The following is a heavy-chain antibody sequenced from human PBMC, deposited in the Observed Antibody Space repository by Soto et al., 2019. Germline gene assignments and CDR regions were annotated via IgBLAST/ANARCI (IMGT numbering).Heavy chain of an antibody. J-gene: IGHJ6*02. CDR1: GYTFTSYD. V-gene: IGHV1-8*01. CDR2: MNPNSGNT. Sequence: QVQLVQSGAEVKKPGASVKVSCKASGYTFTSYDINWVRQATGQGLEWMGWMNPNSGNTGYAQKFQGRVTMTRNTSISTAYMELSSLRSEDTAVYYCARGDVAYGTFYYGMDVWGQGTTVTVSS. D-gene: IGHD4-17*01. CDR3: ARGDVAYGTFYYGMDV.